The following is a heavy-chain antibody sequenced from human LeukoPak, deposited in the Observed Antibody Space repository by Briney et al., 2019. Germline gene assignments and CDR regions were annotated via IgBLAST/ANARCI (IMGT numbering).Heavy chain of an antibody. CDR1: GYTLNPHG. CDR3: AKDTAVQLLEPAF. Sequence: GGSLRLSCAASGYTLNPHGLHGAPDAPGKGLECGAAICFDGSVKHCSDAAKGRFTISRENPLNTLYLQMNRLRIGETASVFCAKDTAVQLLEPAFWGEGGLVTVSS. J-gene: IGHJ4*02. V-gene: IGHV3-33*06. D-gene: IGHD3-3*01. CDR2: ICFDGSVK.